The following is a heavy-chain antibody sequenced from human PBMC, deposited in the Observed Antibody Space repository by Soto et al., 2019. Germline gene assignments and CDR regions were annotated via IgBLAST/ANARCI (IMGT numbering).Heavy chain of an antibody. J-gene: IGHJ6*03. CDR2: IWYDGSNK. Sequence: GGSLRLSCAASGFTFSSYGMHWVRQAPGKGLEWVAVIWYDGSNKYYADSVKGRFTISRDNSKNTLYLQMNSLRAEDTAVYYCARAAAAGYYYYYMDVWGKGTTVTVSS. CDR1: GFTFSSYG. D-gene: IGHD6-13*01. V-gene: IGHV3-33*01. CDR3: ARAAAAGYYYYYMDV.